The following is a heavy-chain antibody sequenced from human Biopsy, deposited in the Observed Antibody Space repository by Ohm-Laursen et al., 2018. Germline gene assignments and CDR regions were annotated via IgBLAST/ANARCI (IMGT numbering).Heavy chain of an antibody. CDR1: GGTFSNYG. CDR3: ATKVTGYFHH. J-gene: IGHJ1*01. Sequence: SVKVSCKAPGGTFSNYGVNWVRQAPGQGLEWLGGNIPILGTGNYTQNFQDRVTVDADTSTSTATMELRSLRPDDTAVYYCATKVTGYFHHWGQGTLVIVSS. CDR2: NIPILGTG. V-gene: IGHV1-69*06. D-gene: IGHD2-21*02.